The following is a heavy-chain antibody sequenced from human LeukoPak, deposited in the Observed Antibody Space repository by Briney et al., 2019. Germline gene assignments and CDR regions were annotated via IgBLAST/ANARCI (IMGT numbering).Heavy chain of an antibody. D-gene: IGHD6-13*01. J-gene: IGHJ4*02. V-gene: IGHV4-59*12. CDR1: GDSISSYY. Sequence: SETLSLTCTVSGDSISSYYWSWIRQPPGKGLEWLGYVHSSGSTKYNPSLKSRVTISVDTSKNQFSLKLSSVTAADTAVYYCARDVVAAAGTWDYWGQGTLVTVSS. CDR2: VHSSGST. CDR3: ARDVVAAAGTWDY.